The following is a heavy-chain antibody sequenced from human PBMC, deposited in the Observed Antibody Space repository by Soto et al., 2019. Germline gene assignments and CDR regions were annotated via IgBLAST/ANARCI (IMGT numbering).Heavy chain of an antibody. CDR3: ARIAAAGPNFDY. Sequence: PSESVSLSCAVCGGSVSSSNWWSWVSQPPGKGLEWIGEIYHSGSTNYNPSLKSRVTISVDKSKNQFSLKLSPVTAADTAVYYCARIAAAGPNFDYSGQRTLVTVSS. J-gene: IGHJ4*02. V-gene: IGHV4-4*02. D-gene: IGHD6-13*01. CDR2: IYHSGST. CDR1: GGSVSSSNW.